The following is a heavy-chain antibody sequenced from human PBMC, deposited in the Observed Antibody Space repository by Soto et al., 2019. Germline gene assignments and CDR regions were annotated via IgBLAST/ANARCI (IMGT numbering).Heavy chain of an antibody. CDR1: GYSFTSYW. Sequence: PGESLKISCKGSGYSFTSYWIGWVLQMPWKGLEWMGIIYPGDSDTRYSPSFQGQVTISADKSISTAYLQWSSLKASDTAMYYCARHETDKDTIFGVANMDVWGKGTTVTVSS. CDR3: ARHETDKDTIFGVANMDV. V-gene: IGHV5-51*01. D-gene: IGHD3-3*01. CDR2: IYPGDSDT. J-gene: IGHJ6*03.